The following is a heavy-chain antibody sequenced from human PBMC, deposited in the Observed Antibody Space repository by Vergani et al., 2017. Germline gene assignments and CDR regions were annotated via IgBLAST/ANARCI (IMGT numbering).Heavy chain of an antibody. CDR2: IYYSGST. CDR1: GGSISSGGYY. CDR3: AGQFLFRGYHLH. J-gene: IGHJ4*02. Sequence: QVQLQESGPGLVKPSQTLSLTCTVSGGSISSGGYYWSWIRQHPGKGLERIGYIYYSGSTYYNPSLKSRVTISVDTSKNQFSLKLSSVTAADTAVYYCAGQFLFRGYHLHWGQGTLVTVSS. D-gene: IGHD3-22*01. V-gene: IGHV4-31*03.